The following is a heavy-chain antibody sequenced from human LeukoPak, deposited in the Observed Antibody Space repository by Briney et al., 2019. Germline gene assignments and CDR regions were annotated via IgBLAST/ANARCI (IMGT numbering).Heavy chain of an antibody. J-gene: IGHJ5*02. CDR1: GGTFSSYA. D-gene: IGHD2-2*01. CDR2: IIPIFGTA. V-gene: IGHV1-69*05. CDR3: ARGIGYCSSTSCYLNWFDP. Sequence: ASVKVSCKASGGTFSSYAISWVRQAPGQGLEWMGGIIPIFGTANYAQKFQGRDTITTDESTSTAYMELSSLRSEDTAVYYCARGIGYCSSTSCYLNWFDPWGQGTLVTVSS.